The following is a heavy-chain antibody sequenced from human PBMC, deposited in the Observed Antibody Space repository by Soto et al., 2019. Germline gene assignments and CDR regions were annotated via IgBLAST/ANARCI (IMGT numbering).Heavy chain of an antibody. CDR2: INAGNGNT. D-gene: IGHD3-22*01. Sequence: QVQLVQSGAEVEKPGASVKVSCTASGYTFTSYTIHWVRQAPGQKLEWMGRINAGNGNTKYSQKFQGRVTITRDTSASTAHMEVSSLRSEDTAVYYCARATAYESSGYYNYWGQGTLVTVSS. J-gene: IGHJ4*02. CDR1: GYTFTSYT. V-gene: IGHV1-3*01. CDR3: ARATAYESSGYYNY.